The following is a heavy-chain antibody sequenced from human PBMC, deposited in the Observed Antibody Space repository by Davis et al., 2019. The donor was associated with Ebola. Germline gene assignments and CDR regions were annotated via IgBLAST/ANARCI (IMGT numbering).Heavy chain of an antibody. J-gene: IGHJ6*02. Sequence: GESLKISCAASGFTFSSYSMNWVRQAPGKGLEWVSSISSSSSYIYYADSVKGRFTISRDNAKNSLYLQMNSLRAEDTAVYYCARDPSFYGGNYYYYYGMDVWGQGTTVTVFS. CDR3: ARDPSFYGGNYYYYYGMDV. CDR1: GFTFSSYS. CDR2: ISSSSSYI. D-gene: IGHD4-23*01. V-gene: IGHV3-21*01.